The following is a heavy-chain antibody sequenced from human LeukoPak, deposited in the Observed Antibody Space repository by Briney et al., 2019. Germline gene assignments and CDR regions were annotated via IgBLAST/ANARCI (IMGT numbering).Heavy chain of an antibody. Sequence: ASVKVSCKASGYTFTNYGISWVRQAPGQGLEWMGWISANNGNTNYEQKVQGRVTMTTDTSTSTAYMELRSLRSDDTAVYYCARDQGLRSPDYFDYWGQGALVTVSS. V-gene: IGHV1-18*01. J-gene: IGHJ4*02. CDR1: GYTFTNYG. D-gene: IGHD4-17*01. CDR3: ARDQGLRSPDYFDY. CDR2: ISANNGNT.